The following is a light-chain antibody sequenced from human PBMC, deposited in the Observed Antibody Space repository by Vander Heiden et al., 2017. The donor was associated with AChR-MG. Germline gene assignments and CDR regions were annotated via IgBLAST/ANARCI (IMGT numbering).Light chain of an antibody. CDR1: SSDVPGYNL. CDR3: CSYAGSDTLI. CDR2: DVT. J-gene: IGLJ2*01. V-gene: IGLV2-23*02. Sequence: QSALTHPASVSGPPGQSITISCTGTSSDVPGYNLVSWSQQFPGRATELMVYDVTRRPSGVSNRFSGSKSGNTAALTISGLQAEDEADYYCCSYAGSDTLIFGGGTKLTVL.